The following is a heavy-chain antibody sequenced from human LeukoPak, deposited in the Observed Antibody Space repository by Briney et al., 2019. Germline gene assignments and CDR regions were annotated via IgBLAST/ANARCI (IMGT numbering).Heavy chain of an antibody. V-gene: IGHV4-39*07. CDR3: AREPYYYDSSGNFDY. J-gene: IGHJ4*02. CDR1: GGSISTSSYY. Sequence: NPSETLSLTCTVSGGSISTSSYYWGWVRQPPGKGLEWIGNIFYSGSTYYSPSLKSRVTISLDTSRNQFSLKLNSVTAADTAVYYCAREPYYYDSSGNFDYWGQGTLVTVSS. D-gene: IGHD3-22*01. CDR2: IFYSGST.